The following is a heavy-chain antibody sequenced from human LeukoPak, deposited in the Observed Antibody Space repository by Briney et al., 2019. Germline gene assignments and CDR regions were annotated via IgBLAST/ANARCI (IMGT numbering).Heavy chain of an antibody. CDR2: INPNSGGT. CDR3: ASGSLASYFDH. Sequence: ASVKVSCKASGYTFSGYYMHWVRQAPGQGLEWMGWINPNSGGTKYVQKFQGRVTMTRDTSNSTAYMELSRLRSDDTAVYYCASGSLASYFDHWGQGTLVTVSS. CDR1: GYTFSGYY. V-gene: IGHV1-2*02. J-gene: IGHJ4*02. D-gene: IGHD3-16*01.